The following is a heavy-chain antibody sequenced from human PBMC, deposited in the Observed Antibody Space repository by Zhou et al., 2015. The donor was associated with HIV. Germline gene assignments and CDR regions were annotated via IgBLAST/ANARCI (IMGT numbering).Heavy chain of an antibody. Sequence: QVQLVQSGAEEKKPGASVKVSCKASGYTFTSYAMHWVRQAPGQRLEWMGWINAGNGNTKYSQKFQGRVTITRDTSASTAYMELSSLRSEDTAVYYCARVARIYSNYEGGCWFDPWGQGTLVTVSS. CDR1: GYTFTSYA. D-gene: IGHD4-11*01. J-gene: IGHJ5*02. CDR2: INAGNGNT. CDR3: ARVARIYSNYEGGCWFDP. V-gene: IGHV1-3*05.